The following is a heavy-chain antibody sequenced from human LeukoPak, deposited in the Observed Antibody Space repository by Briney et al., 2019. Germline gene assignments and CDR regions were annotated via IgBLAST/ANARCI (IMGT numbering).Heavy chain of an antibody. J-gene: IGHJ4*02. CDR2: ISAYNGNS. CDR3: ANTLRGYYYDSSGYYYYFDY. Sequence: GASVKVSCKASGYTFTSYGISWVRQAPGQRLEGMGWISAYNGNSNYAQNLQGRVTMTTDTSTSTAYMELRSLRFDDTAVYYCANTLRGYYYDSSGYYYYFDYWGQGTLVTVSS. D-gene: IGHD3-22*01. CDR1: GYTFTSYG. V-gene: IGHV1-18*01.